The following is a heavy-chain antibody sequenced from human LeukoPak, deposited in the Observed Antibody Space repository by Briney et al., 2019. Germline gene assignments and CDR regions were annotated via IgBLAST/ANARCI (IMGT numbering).Heavy chain of an antibody. CDR3: ARPYYYDSRIDP. J-gene: IGHJ5*02. CDR1: GGSISSGDYY. CDR2: MYYSGST. Sequence: NPSQTLSLTGTVSGGSISSGDYYWSWIRQPPGKGLEWIAYMYYSGSTYYNPSLKSRVTMSADTSKNQLSLKLSSVTAADTAVYYCARPYYYDSRIDPWGQGILVTVSS. V-gene: IGHV4-30-4*01. D-gene: IGHD3-22*01.